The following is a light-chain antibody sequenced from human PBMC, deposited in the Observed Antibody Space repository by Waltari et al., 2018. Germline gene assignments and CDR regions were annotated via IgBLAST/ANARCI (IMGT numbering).Light chain of an antibody. J-gene: IGLJ1*01. Sequence: QSALTQPPSASGSPGQSVTIPCPGTSSDIGGYTYVSWYQKHPGKAPELLIYEVTQRPSGVPDRFSGSKSGNTASLTVSGLQTEDEADYYCASYAGSNNYVFGTGTKVTVL. CDR3: ASYAGSNNYV. CDR1: SSDIGGYTY. CDR2: EVT. V-gene: IGLV2-8*01.